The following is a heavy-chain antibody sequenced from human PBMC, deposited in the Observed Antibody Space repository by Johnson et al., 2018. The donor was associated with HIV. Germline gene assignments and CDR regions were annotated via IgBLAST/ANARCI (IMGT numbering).Heavy chain of an antibody. V-gene: IGHV3-9*01. CDR1: GFTFDDYA. Sequence: VQLVASGGGLLQPGRSLRLSCAASGFTFDDYAMHWVRQAPGKGLEWVSGIRWNSGSKGYVDSVKGRFPISRDNAKNSLYLQMNSLRAEDTALYYCAKDIWDRAYCGGDCYILSAFDIWGQGTMVTVSS. J-gene: IGHJ3*02. D-gene: IGHD2-21*01. CDR3: AKDIWDRAYCGGDCYILSAFDI. CDR2: IRWNSGSK.